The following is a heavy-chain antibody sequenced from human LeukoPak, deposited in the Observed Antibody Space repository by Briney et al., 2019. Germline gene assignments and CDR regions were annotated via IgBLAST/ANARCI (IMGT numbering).Heavy chain of an antibody. CDR3: ARLSSVSLDGMDV. Sequence: PSETLSLTCTVSGGSISSYYWSWIRQPPGKGLEWIGYIYYSGSTNYNPSLESRVTISVDTSKNQFSLKLSSVTAADTAVYYCARLSSVSLDGMDVWGQGTTVTVSS. D-gene: IGHD5/OR15-5a*01. CDR1: GGSISSYY. J-gene: IGHJ6*02. CDR2: IYYSGST. V-gene: IGHV4-59*08.